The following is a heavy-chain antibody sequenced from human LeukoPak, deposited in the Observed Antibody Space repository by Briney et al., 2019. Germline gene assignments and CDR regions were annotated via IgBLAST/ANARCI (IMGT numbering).Heavy chain of an antibody. CDR1: SDSISSDSISSYY. V-gene: IGHV4-61*05. CDR3: ARIPSGS. D-gene: IGHD3-10*01. Sequence: SETLSLTCTVSSDSISSDSISSYYWSWIRQPPGKGLEWIGYIYHSGSTYYNPSLKSRVTISVDRSKNQFSLKLSSVTAADTAVYYCARIPSGSWGQGTLVTVSS. J-gene: IGHJ4*02. CDR2: IYHSGST.